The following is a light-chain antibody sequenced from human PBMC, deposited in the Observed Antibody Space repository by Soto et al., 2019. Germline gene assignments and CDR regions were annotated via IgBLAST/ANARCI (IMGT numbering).Light chain of an antibody. J-gene: IGKJ1*01. V-gene: IGKV1-5*01. CDR2: DVS. CDR1: QSSGDP. CDR3: QQYNGYSRT. Sequence: DIQMTQYPSTLSASVGDRVTITCRASQSSGDPLAWYQQKPGKAPYLLISDVSSLERGVPSRFSGSGSGTEFTLTISSMQPDDFATFYCQQYNGYSRTFGQGTKVDI.